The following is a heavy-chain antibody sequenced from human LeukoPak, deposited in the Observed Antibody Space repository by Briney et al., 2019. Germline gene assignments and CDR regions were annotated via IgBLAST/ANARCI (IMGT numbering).Heavy chain of an antibody. J-gene: IGHJ4*02. CDR3: ASSFQSTDYGDYGFYFDY. CDR2: IYYSGST. CDR1: GGSISSSSYY. Sequence: PSETLSLTCTVSGGSISSSSYYWGWIRQPPGKGLEWIGRIYYSGSTYYNPSLKSRVTISVDTSKNQFSLKLSSVTAADTAVYYCASSFQSTDYGDYGFYFDYWGQGTLVTVSS. V-gene: IGHV4-39*01. D-gene: IGHD4-17*01.